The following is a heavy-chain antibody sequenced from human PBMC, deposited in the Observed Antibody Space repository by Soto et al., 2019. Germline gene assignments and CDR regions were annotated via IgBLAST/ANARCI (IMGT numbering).Heavy chain of an antibody. CDR2: ISAYNGNT. Sequence: WKSAGYGFSGDGGGCVGKKKKQGLEWMGWISAYNGNTNYAQKLQGRVTMTTDTSTSTAYIELRSLRSDDTAVYYCAIYFYFWSGYAPELFCFAPWGQRTPVPVSP. CDR1: GYGFSGDG. V-gene: IGHV1-18*01. D-gene: IGHD3-3*01. J-gene: IGHJ5*02. CDR3: AIYFYFWSGYAPELFCFAP.